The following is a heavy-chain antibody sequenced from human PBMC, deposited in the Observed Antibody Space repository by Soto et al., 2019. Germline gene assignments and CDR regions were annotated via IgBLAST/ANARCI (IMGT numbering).Heavy chain of an antibody. CDR1: GLRFDAYG. Sequence: QVQLVDSGGGVVQPGRSLRLSCVASGLRFDAYGFHWVRQAPGKGLEWVAVVWYDGYTKYYIDSVKGRFTISRDDSKNTVYLQMNSLRAEDTAVYYCARDGSGGDWRYFDYWGQGTLVTVSS. CDR3: ARDGSGGDWRYFDY. CDR2: VWYDGYTK. V-gene: IGHV3-33*01. D-gene: IGHD2-21*02. J-gene: IGHJ4*02.